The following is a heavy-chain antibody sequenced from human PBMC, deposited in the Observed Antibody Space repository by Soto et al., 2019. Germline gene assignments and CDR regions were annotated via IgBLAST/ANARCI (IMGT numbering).Heavy chain of an antibody. V-gene: IGHV3-23*01. D-gene: IGHD3-10*01. CDR2: ITKSGDDT. J-gene: IGHJ4*02. CDR3: AAGHGAN. CDR1: GFAFGDYT. Sequence: EVQMLQSWGGLVQPGGSLGLSCVASGFAFGDYTMYWVRQAPGKGLEWVSRITKSGDDTYYADSVKGRFAISRDNSKNTLSLQMNSLRVEDTAVYFCAAGHGANWGQGTLVTVSS.